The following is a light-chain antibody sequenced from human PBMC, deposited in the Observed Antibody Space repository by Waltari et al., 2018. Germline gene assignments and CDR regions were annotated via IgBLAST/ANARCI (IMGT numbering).Light chain of an antibody. CDR2: DNN. V-gene: IGLV1-51*01. Sequence: QSVLTQPPSVSAAPGQKVTISCSGSSPNIGNTYVPWYQQLPRTAPKLPIYDNNTRPSGIPDRFSGSKSGTSATLGITGLQTGDEADYYCGTWDSSLSAGVFGGGTKLTVL. CDR3: GTWDSSLSAGV. CDR1: SPNIGNTY. J-gene: IGLJ3*02.